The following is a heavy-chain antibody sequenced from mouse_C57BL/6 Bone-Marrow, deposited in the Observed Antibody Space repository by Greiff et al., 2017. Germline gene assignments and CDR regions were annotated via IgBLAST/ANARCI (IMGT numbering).Heavy chain of an antibody. CDR1: GYTFTSYG. D-gene: IGHD4-1*01. Sequence: QVQLKESGAELARPGASVQLSCKASGYTFTSYGISWVKQRTGQGLEWIGEIYPRSGNTYYNEKFKGKATLTADKSSSTAYMELRSLTSEDSAVYFCARRNLGAWFAYWGQGTLVTVSA. V-gene: IGHV1-81*01. J-gene: IGHJ3*01. CDR2: IYPRSGNT. CDR3: ARRNLGAWFAY.